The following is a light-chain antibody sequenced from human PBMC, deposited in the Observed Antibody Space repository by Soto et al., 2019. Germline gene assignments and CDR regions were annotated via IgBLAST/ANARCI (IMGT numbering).Light chain of an antibody. Sequence: DVVMTQTTLSLSVAPGQPASISCKSSQSLLHITGETFLFWYLQKPGQSPQLLIYEVSTRVSGVPDRFSGSGSGTDFTLESSRVETDDVGIYYCMQSTQLPPTFGQGTRLGIE. J-gene: IGKJ5*01. CDR1: QSLLHITGETF. CDR3: MQSTQLPPT. V-gene: IGKV2D-29*02. CDR2: EVS.